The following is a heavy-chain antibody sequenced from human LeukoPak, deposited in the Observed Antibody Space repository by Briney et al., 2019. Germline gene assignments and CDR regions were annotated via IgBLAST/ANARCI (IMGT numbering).Heavy chain of an antibody. CDR3: AKIPMITFGGVIYYFDY. CDR1: GCTFSSYA. Sequence: PPGGSLRLSCAASGCTFSSYAMSWVRQAPGKGLEWVSAMSGSGGSTYYADSVKGRFTISRDNSKNTLYLQMNSLRAEDTAVYYCAKIPMITFGGVIYYFDYWGQGTLVTVSS. V-gene: IGHV3-23*01. CDR2: MSGSGGST. D-gene: IGHD3-16*02. J-gene: IGHJ4*02.